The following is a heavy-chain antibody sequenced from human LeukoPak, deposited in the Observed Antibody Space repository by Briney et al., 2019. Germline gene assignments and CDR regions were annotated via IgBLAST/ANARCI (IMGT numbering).Heavy chain of an antibody. D-gene: IGHD2-2*02. Sequence: PSQTLSLTCAVSGGSISSGGYSWSWIRQPPGKGLEWIGEINHSGSTNYNPSLKSRVTISVDTSKNQFSLKLSSVTAADTAVYYCARELTDTPDQSDYWGQGTLVTVSS. CDR1: GGSISSGGYS. J-gene: IGHJ4*02. CDR2: INHSGST. CDR3: ARELTDTPDQSDY. V-gene: IGHV4-30-2*01.